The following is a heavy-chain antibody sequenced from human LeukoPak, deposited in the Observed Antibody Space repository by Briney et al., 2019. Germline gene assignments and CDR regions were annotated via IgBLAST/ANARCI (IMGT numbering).Heavy chain of an antibody. CDR1: GGSISSYY. CDR2: IYGSGST. V-gene: IGHV4-59*01. Sequence: SETLSLTCTVSGGSISSYYWSWIRQPPGKGLEWIGHIYGSGSTNYNPSLKSRVTLSVDTSKNQFSLKLSSVTAADTAVYYCARTNQISETAFDIWGQGSVVIVTS. D-gene: IGHD1-14*01. J-gene: IGHJ3*02. CDR3: ARTNQISETAFDI.